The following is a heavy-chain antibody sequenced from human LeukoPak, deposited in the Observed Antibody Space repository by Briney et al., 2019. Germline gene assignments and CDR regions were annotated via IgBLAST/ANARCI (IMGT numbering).Heavy chain of an antibody. CDR3: ARQLRFLEWLESGQGWFDP. V-gene: IGHV4-38-2*01. Sequence: TSETLSLTCAISGYSISSGYYWGLIRPPAGKGLEWIGSIYHTGSTYYNPSLKSRVTISVDTSENQFSLKLTSVTAADTVVSYCARQLRFLEWLESGQGWFDPWGQGTLVTVSS. CDR2: IYHTGST. D-gene: IGHD3-3*01. CDR1: GYSISSGYY. J-gene: IGHJ5*02.